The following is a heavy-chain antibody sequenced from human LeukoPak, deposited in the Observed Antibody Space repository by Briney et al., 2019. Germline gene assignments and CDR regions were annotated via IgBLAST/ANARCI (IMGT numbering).Heavy chain of an antibody. D-gene: IGHD2-2*01. Sequence: SETLSLTCAVFGGSFSGYYWSWIRQPPGKGLEWIGEINHSGSTNYNPSLKSRVTISVDTSKNQFSLKLSSVTAADTAVYYCARGPPIGDIVVVPAAIYAFDIWGQGTMVTVSS. V-gene: IGHV4-34*01. J-gene: IGHJ3*02. CDR3: ARGPPIGDIVVVPAAIYAFDI. CDR1: GGSFSGYY. CDR2: INHSGST.